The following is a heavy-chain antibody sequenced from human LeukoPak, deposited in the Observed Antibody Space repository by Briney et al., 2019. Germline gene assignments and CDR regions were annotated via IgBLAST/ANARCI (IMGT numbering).Heavy chain of an antibody. Sequence: PGGSLRLSCAASGLTFSSYSMNWVRQAPGKGLEWVSYISSSSSTIYYADSVKGRFTISRDNAKNPLYLQMNSLRAEDTAVYYCARVYCSGGSCSTGDYFDYWGQGTLVTVSS. CDR1: GLTFSSYS. D-gene: IGHD2-15*01. CDR2: ISSSSSTI. CDR3: ARVYCSGGSCSTGDYFDY. V-gene: IGHV3-48*01. J-gene: IGHJ4*02.